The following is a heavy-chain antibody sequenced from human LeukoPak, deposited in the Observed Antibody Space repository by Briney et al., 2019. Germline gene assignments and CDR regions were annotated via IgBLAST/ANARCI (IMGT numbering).Heavy chain of an antibody. J-gene: IGHJ6*02. CDR1: GFTFSAYS. V-gene: IGHV3-48*01. CDR3: VRNFQGVDV. D-gene: IGHD1-7*01. Sequence: HSGGSLRLSCAVSGFTFSAYSMNWVRQAPGKGLEWVSYISSSSSTIYYADSVKGRFTISRDKAKNSLNLQMNSLRAEDTAVYYCVRNFQGVDVWGQGTTVTVSS. CDR2: ISSSSSTI.